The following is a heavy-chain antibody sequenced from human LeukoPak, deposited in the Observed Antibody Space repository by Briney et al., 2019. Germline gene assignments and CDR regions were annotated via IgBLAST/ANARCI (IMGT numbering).Heavy chain of an antibody. J-gene: IGHJ4*02. D-gene: IGHD3-9*01. CDR1: GFTFSSYH. V-gene: IGHV3-21*01. CDR3: ARGGYYNILTGFRGRFLGFDY. Sequence: PGGSLRLSCEVSGFTFSSYHMNWVRQAPGKGLEWVSSIGSSGSYIYYADSVKGRFTISRDNAKNSLYLQMNSLRAEDTAVYYCARGGYYNILTGFRGRFLGFDYWGQGTLVTVSS. CDR2: IGSSGSYI.